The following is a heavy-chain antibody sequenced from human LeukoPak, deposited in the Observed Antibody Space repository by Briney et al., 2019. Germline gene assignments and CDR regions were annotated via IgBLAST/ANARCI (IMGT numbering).Heavy chain of an antibody. J-gene: IGHJ4*02. D-gene: IGHD6-13*01. CDR2: IKQDGSEK. V-gene: IGHV3-7*01. CDR3: ARDRQPGDY. Sequence: PGESLRLSCAASGFTFSSYWMGWVRQAPGKGLEWVANIKQDGSEKYYVDSVKGRFTISRDNARNSLYLQMNSLRAEDTAIYYCARDRQPGDYWGQGTLVTVSS. CDR1: GFTFSSYW.